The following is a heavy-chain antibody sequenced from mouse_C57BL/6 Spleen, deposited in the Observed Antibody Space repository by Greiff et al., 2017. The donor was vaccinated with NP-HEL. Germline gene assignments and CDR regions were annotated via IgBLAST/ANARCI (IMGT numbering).Heavy chain of an antibody. CDR2: IYPRDGST. D-gene: IGHD2-4*01. V-gene: IGHV1-85*01. J-gene: IGHJ2*01. Sequence: VQLQQSGPELVKPGASVKLSCKASGYTFTSYDINWVKQRPGQGLEWIGWIYPRDGSTKYNEKFKGKATLTVDTSSSTAYMELHSLTSEDSAVYFCARSPPYDWYYFDDRGQGTTLTVSS. CDR3: ARSPPYDWYYFDD. CDR1: GYTFTSYD.